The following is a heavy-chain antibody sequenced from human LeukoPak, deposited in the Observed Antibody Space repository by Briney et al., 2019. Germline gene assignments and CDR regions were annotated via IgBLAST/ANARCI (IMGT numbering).Heavy chain of an antibody. CDR3: ARGSRGSGPKNYYYYYMDV. D-gene: IGHD6-25*01. CDR1: GGSISSGSYY. CDR2: IYTSGST. V-gene: IGHV4-61*02. J-gene: IGHJ6*03. Sequence: SQTLSLTCTVSGGSISSGSYYWSWIRQPAGKGLEWIGRIYTSGSTNYNPSLKSRVTMSVDTSKNQFSLKLSSVTAADTAVYYCARGSRGSGPKNYYYYYMDVWGKGTTVTVSS.